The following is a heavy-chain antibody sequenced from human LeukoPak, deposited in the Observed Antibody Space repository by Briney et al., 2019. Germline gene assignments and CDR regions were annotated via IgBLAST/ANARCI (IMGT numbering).Heavy chain of an antibody. D-gene: IGHD3-9*01. Sequence: GGSLRLSCAASGFTFSDYYMSWIRQAPGKGLEWGSYISSSGSTIYYADSVKGRFTISRDNAKNSLYLQMNSLRAEDTAVYYCVRGYDILTGYYNWRWFDYWGQGTLVTVSS. CDR2: ISSSGSTI. J-gene: IGHJ4*02. CDR1: GFTFSDYY. V-gene: IGHV3-11*04. CDR3: VRGYDILTGYYNWRWFDY.